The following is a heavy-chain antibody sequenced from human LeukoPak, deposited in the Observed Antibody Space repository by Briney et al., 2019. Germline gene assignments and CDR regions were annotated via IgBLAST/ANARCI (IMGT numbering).Heavy chain of an antibody. CDR3: ARGSPINYYDSSGYYSGINYLDY. D-gene: IGHD3-22*01. J-gene: IGHJ4*02. Sequence: GGSPRLSCAASGFTVSSNHMSWVRQAPGKGLEWVSVVYTGGNTYYADSVRGRFTISRDNSKNTVYLQMNSLRAEDTAVYYCARGSPINYYDSSGYYSGINYLDYWGQGTLVTVSS. CDR1: GFTVSSNH. CDR2: VYTGGNT. V-gene: IGHV3-53*01.